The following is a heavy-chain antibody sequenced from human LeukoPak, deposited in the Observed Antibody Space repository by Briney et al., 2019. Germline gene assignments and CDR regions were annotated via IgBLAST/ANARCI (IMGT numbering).Heavy chain of an antibody. CDR3: AKTGYSSGWYRIWDY. J-gene: IGHJ4*02. Sequence: GGSLRLSCAASEFTFSNYWMSWVRQAPGKGLERVAHTNQDGSKNYYVDSVRGRFTISRDNAKNSLYLQMNSLRAEDTALYCCAKTGYSSGWYRIWDYWGQGTLVTVSS. CDR1: EFTFSNYW. D-gene: IGHD6-19*01. CDR2: TNQDGSKN. V-gene: IGHV3-7*03.